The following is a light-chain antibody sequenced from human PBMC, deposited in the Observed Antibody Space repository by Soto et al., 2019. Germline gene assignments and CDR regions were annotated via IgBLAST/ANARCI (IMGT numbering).Light chain of an antibody. Sequence: DIQLTQSPSFLSASVGDRVTITCRASQAIDTYLAWYQQKPGKAPKLLIYAASLLQSGVPSRFSGSGSGTELTLTINSLQPEDFASYYCQQLNSFPFIFGQGTRLEMK. CDR3: QQLNSFPFI. CDR1: QAIDTY. J-gene: IGKJ5*01. CDR2: AAS. V-gene: IGKV1-9*01.